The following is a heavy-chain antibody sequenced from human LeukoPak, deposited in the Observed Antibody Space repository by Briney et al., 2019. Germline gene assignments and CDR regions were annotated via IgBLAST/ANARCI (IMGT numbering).Heavy chain of an antibody. CDR3: ARDIDDCSSTSCKGDAFDI. CDR1: GGSISSYY. V-gene: IGHV4-59*01. D-gene: IGHD2-2*01. Sequence: SETLSLTCTVSGGSISSYYWSWIRQPPGKGLEWFGYIYYSGSTNYNPSLESRVTISVDTSKNQFSLKLSSVTAADTAVYYCARDIDDCSSTSCKGDAFDIWGQGTMVTVSS. J-gene: IGHJ3*02. CDR2: IYYSGST.